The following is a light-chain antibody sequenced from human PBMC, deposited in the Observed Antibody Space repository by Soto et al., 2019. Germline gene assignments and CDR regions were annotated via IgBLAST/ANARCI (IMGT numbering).Light chain of an antibody. J-gene: IGKJ1*01. CDR2: GAS. V-gene: IGKV3-20*01. CDR1: QTVSSSY. Sequence: EIVLTQSPGTLSLSPGEIATLSCRASQTVSSSYLAWYQQKPGQTPRLLIYGASSRATGIPDRFSGSGSGTDFTLTISRLEPEDFALYYCQQYGSSPRTFGQGTKVEI. CDR3: QQYGSSPRT.